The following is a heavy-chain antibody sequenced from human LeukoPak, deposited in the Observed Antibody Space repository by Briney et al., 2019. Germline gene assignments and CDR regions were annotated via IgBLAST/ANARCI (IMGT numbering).Heavy chain of an antibody. V-gene: IGHV3-30*03. CDR1: GFTFNSYG. CDR3: ATDHGFHYGAYFDY. D-gene: IGHD4-17*01. Sequence: GGSLRLSCAASGFTFNSYGMHWVRQAPGKGLEWVAVISYDGSNKYSADSVKGRFTISRDNSKNTLYLQMNSLRAEDTAVYYCATDHGFHYGAYFDYWGQGTLVTVSS. J-gene: IGHJ4*02. CDR2: ISYDGSNK.